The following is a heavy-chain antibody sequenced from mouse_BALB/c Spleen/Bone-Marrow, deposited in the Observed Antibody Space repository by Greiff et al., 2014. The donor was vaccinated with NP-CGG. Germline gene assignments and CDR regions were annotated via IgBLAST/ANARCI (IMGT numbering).Heavy chain of an antibody. Sequence: VMLVESGAELVKPGASVKLSCKPSGYTFTNYWIQWVKQRPGQGLGWIGEIFPGIGTTYYNEKFKGKATLTIDTSSSTAYMQLSSLTSEDSAVYFCARGGNYGYWGQGTTLTVSS. CDR1: GYTFTNYW. D-gene: IGHD2-1*01. V-gene: IGHV1S132*01. CDR2: IFPGIGTT. J-gene: IGHJ2*01. CDR3: ARGGNYGY.